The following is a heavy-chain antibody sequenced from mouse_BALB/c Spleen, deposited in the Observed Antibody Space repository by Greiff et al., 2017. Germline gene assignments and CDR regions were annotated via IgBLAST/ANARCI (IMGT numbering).Heavy chain of an antibody. CDR3: ARGDWNRYYFDY. CDR2: IWSGGST. D-gene: IGHD2-14*01. CDR1: GFSLNSYG. V-gene: IGHV2-2*02. Sequence: VKLMESGPGLVQPSQSLSITCTVSGFSLNSYGVHWVRQSPGKGLEWLGVIWSGGSTDYNAAFISRLSISKDNSKSQVFFKMNSLQANDTAIYYCARGDWNRYYFDYWGQGTTLTVSS. J-gene: IGHJ2*01.